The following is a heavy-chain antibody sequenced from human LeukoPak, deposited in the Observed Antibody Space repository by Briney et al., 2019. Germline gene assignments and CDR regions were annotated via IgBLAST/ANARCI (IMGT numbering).Heavy chain of an antibody. CDR2: LYHSGRT. V-gene: IGHV4-30-2*01. CDR1: GGSISSGSYS. CDR3: ARGGGAPYYGMDV. J-gene: IGHJ6*02. D-gene: IGHD3-16*01. Sequence: SESLSLTCAVSGGSISSGSYSWSWIRQPPGKGLEWIGYLYHSGRTYYNPSLKSRVTISVDRSKNQFSMNLRSVAAADTAMYSCARGGGAPYYGMDVWGRGDTVSASS.